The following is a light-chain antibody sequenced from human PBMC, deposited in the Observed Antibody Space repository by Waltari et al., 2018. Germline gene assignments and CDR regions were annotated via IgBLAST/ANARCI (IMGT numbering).Light chain of an antibody. CDR1: QDISNY. CDR3: QQYADLPWT. J-gene: IGKJ1*01. Sequence: DFQMTQSPSSLSASVGDRVTITCQASQDISNYLNWYQQKPGKAPKLLISAAFNLEPGVPSRFSGGRSGTDFTFTITSLQPEDIATYHCQQYADLPWTFGQGTRVEIK. CDR2: AAF. V-gene: IGKV1-33*01.